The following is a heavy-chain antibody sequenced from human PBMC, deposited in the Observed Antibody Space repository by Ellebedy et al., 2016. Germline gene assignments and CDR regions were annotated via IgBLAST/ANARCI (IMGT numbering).Heavy chain of an antibody. J-gene: IGHJ4*02. V-gene: IGHV4-38-2*02. CDR3: ARGLSEMATISPDY. CDR2: IYHSGST. Sequence: SETLSLXXTVSGYSISSGYYWGWIRQPPGKGLEWIGSIYHSGSTYYNPSLKSRVTISVDTSKNQFSLKLSSVTAADTAVYYCARGLSEMATISPDYWGQGTLVTVSS. CDR1: GYSISSGYY. D-gene: IGHD5-24*01.